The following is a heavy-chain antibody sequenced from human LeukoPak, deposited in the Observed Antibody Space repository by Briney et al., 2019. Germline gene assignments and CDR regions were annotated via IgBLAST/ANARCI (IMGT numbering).Heavy chain of an antibody. CDR1: GFTFSSYA. CDR3: AKGYGWEASYYYYYMDV. Sequence: GGSLRLSCAASGFTFSSYAMSWVRQAPGKGLEWVSAISGSGGSTYYADSVKGRFTISRDNAKNSLYLRMNSLRAEDTAVYYCAKGYGWEASYYYYYMDVWGKGTTVTISS. D-gene: IGHD1-26*01. J-gene: IGHJ6*03. CDR2: ISGSGGST. V-gene: IGHV3-23*01.